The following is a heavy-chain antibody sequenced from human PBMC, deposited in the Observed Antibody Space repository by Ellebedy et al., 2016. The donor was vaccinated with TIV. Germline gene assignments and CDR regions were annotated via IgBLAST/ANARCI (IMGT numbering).Heavy chain of an antibody. J-gene: IGHJ3*02. Sequence: KFQGRVTITRDTSASTAYMELSSLRSEDTAIYYCARVDTPMRYGFDIWGQGTMVTVSS. D-gene: IGHD5-18*01. CDR3: ARVDTPMRYGFDI. V-gene: IGHV1-3*01.